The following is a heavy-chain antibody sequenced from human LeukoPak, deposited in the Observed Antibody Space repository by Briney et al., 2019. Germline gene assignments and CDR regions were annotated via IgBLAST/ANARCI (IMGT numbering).Heavy chain of an antibody. Sequence: SETLSLTCSASGGSISSYYWSWIRQPPGKGLEWIGHIFSSGSTTYNPSLKSRVTISVDTSKNQFSLQLNSVTAADTAVYYCARRRKDGYNFDYWGQGTLVTVSS. CDR2: IFSSGST. D-gene: IGHD5-24*01. J-gene: IGHJ4*02. V-gene: IGHV4-59*08. CDR1: GGSISSYY. CDR3: ARRRKDGYNFDY.